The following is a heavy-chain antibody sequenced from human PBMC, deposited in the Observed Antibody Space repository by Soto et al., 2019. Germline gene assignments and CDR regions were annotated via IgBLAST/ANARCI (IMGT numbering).Heavy chain of an antibody. V-gene: IGHV3-23*01. CDR3: AKVGPYSTSNRFDP. CDR1: GFTFSSYA. CDR2: ISGSGGST. J-gene: IGHJ5*02. D-gene: IGHD6-6*01. Sequence: EVQLLESGGGLVQPGGSLRLSCAASGFTFSSYAMSWVRQAPGKGLEWVSGISGSGGSTYYADSVKGRFTISRDNSKNTLFLQMNSLRAGDTAVYYCAKVGPYSTSNRFDPWGQGTLVTVSS.